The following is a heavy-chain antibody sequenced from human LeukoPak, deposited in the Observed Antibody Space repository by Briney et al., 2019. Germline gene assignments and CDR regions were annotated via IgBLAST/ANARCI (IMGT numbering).Heavy chain of an antibody. CDR1: GYSFTNHW. V-gene: IGHV5-10-1*01. CDR2: LDPSDSYT. J-gene: IGHJ4*02. CDR3: ARHDSGSRDFDY. D-gene: IGHD4/OR15-4a*01. Sequence: GEALKISCKGSGYSFTNHWISWVRQMPGKGLEWRGRLDPSDSYTTYSTSLQGHVTVSADKSISTAYLQWSSLKASDTAMYYCARHDSGSRDFDYWGQGTLVTVSS.